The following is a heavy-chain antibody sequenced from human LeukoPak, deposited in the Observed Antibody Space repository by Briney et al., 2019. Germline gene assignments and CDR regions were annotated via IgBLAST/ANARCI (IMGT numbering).Heavy chain of an antibody. V-gene: IGHV4-59*01. CDR2: ISYTGST. J-gene: IGHJ5*02. CDR3: ATIRDFCSGGSCYVSWFDP. D-gene: IGHD2-15*01. CDR1: GGSISSYY. Sequence: PSETLSLTCTVSGGSISSYYWSWIRQPPGKGLEWIGYISYTGSTNYNPSLKSRVTMSVDTSKNQFSLKLSSVTAADTAVYYCATIRDFCSGGSCYVSWFDPWGQGTLVTVSS.